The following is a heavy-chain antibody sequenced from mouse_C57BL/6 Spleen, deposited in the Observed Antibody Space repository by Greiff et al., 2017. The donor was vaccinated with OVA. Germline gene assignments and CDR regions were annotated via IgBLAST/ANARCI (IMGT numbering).Heavy chain of an antibody. CDR3: ARGHYGSSHWYFDV. CDR2: INYDGSST. D-gene: IGHD1-1*01. J-gene: IGHJ1*03. Sequence: EVKLVESEGGLVQPGSSMKLSCTASGFTFSDYYMAWVRQVPEKGLEWVANINYDGSSTYYLDSLKSRFIISRDNAKNILYLQMSSLKSEDTATYYCARGHYGSSHWYFDVWGTGTTVTVSS. CDR1: GFTFSDYY. V-gene: IGHV5-16*01.